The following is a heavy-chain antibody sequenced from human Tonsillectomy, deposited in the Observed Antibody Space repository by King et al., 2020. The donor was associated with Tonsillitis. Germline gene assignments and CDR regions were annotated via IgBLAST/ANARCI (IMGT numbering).Heavy chain of an antibody. Sequence: QLQESGPGLVKPSQTLSLTCTVPGDSISIGSYYWGWIRQPAGKGLEWIGRIYTSGSTNYNPSLESRVTMSVDTSKKQFSLKLNSVTAADTAVYYCARVGDILPGGSLFDPWGQRTLVTVSS. J-gene: IGHJ5*02. D-gene: IGHD3-9*01. CDR3: ARVGDILPGGSLFDP. V-gene: IGHV4-61*02. CDR1: GDSISIGSYY. CDR2: IYTSGST.